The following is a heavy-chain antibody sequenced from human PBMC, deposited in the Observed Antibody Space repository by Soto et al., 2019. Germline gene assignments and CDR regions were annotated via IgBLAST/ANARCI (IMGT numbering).Heavy chain of an antibody. CDR3: AKDPMVTGASYYDILTGYYNPWYFDY. J-gene: IGHJ4*02. Sequence: PGGSLRLSCAASGFTFSSYAMSWVRQAPGKGLEWVSAISGSGGSTYYADSVKGRFTISRDNSKNTLYLQMNSLRAEDTAVYYCAKDPMVTGASYYDILTGYYNPWYFDYWGQGTLVTVSS. CDR2: ISGSGGST. V-gene: IGHV3-23*01. D-gene: IGHD3-9*01. CDR1: GFTFSSYA.